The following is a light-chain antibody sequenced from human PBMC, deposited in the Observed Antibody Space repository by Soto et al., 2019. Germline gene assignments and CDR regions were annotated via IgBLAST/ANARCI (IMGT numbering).Light chain of an antibody. CDR3: QQYGSSPRT. J-gene: IGKJ1*01. CDR2: GAS. V-gene: IGKV3-20*01. Sequence: EIVLTQSPGTLSLSPGERATLSCSASQSVSSSYLAWYQQKPVQAPRLLIYGASSSATGIPDTFSGSRSGTDFTLAISGLEPEDWAVYYCQQYGSSPRTFGQGTNVEIK. CDR1: QSVSSSY.